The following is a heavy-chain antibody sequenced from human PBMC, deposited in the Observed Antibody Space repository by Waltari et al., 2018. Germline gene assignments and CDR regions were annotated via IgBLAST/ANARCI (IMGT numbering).Heavy chain of an antibody. CDR3: ARLYASGYSGSYGVDY. V-gene: IGHV1-69*08. CDR2: IIPIFGTA. Sequence: QVQLVQSGAEVKKPGSSVKVSCKASGGTFSSYAISWVRQAPGPGLEWMGRIIPIFGTANDAQKFQGRVTITADKSTSTAYMELSSLRSEDTAVYYCARLYASGYSGSYGVDYWGQGTLVTVSS. J-gene: IGHJ4*02. CDR1: GGTFSSYA. D-gene: IGHD1-26*01.